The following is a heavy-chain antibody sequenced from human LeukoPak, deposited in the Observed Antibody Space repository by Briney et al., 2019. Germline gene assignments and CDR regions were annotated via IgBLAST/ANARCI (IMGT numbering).Heavy chain of an antibody. J-gene: IGHJ5*02. CDR1: GFTFSSHA. CDR3: ARPDCSGGSCYSPNSFDP. V-gene: IGHV3-23*01. D-gene: IGHD2-15*01. Sequence: PGGSLRLSCAASGFTFSSHAMSWVRQAPGKGLEWVSALSDSGRTTYYTDSVKGRFTISRDNSKNTVYLQMNSLRAEDTAVYYCARPDCSGGSCYSPNSFDPWGQGTLVTVSS. CDR2: LSDSGRTT.